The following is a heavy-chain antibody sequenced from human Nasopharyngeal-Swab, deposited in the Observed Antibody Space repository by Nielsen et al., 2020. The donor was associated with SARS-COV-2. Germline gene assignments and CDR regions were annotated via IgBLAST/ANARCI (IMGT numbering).Heavy chain of an antibody. Sequence: SVKVSCKASGGTFSSYAISWVRPAPGQGLEWMGGIIPMFGTANYAQNFQGRVTITADKSTSTAYMDLSRLKSEDTAVYYCARGDTDYYYYGLDVWGQGTTVTVSS. D-gene: IGHD5-18*01. CDR1: GGTFSSYA. V-gene: IGHV1-69*06. CDR3: ARGDTDYYYYGLDV. J-gene: IGHJ6*02. CDR2: IIPMFGTA.